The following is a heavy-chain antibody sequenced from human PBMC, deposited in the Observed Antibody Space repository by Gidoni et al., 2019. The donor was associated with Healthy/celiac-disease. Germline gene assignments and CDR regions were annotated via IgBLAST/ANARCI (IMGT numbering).Heavy chain of an antibody. CDR2: ISGSGGST. J-gene: IGHJ4*02. V-gene: IGHV3-23*01. CDR1: GFTFRSSA. CDR3: AKEQVPVVTAPFDY. Sequence: EVQLLESGGGLVQPGGSLRLSCAASGFTFRSSARSWVRQAPWKGVEWVSAISGSGGSTYYADSVKGRFTISRDNAKNTLYLQMNSLRAEDTAVYYCAKEQVPVVTAPFDYWGQGTLVTVSS. D-gene: IGHD2-21*02.